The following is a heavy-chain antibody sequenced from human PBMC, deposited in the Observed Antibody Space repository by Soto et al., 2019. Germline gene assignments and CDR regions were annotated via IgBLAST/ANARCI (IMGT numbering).Heavy chain of an antibody. CDR2: IWYDGSNK. V-gene: IGHV3-33*01. D-gene: IGHD4-17*01. CDR1: GFTFSSYG. CDR3: AAYHGGLDAFDI. Sequence: GGSLRLSCAASGFTFSSYGMHWVRQAPGKGLEWVAVIWYDGSNKYYADSVKGRFTISRDNSKNTLYLQMNSLRAEDTAVYYCAAYHGGLDAFDIWGQGTMVTVSS. J-gene: IGHJ3*02.